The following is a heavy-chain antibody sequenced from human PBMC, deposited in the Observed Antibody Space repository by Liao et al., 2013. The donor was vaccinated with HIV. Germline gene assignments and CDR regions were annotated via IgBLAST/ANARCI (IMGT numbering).Heavy chain of an antibody. CDR3: ARRRDSSGYYSVGYFHH. J-gene: IGHJ1*01. CDR2: IYDSGST. Sequence: QVQLQESGPGLVKPSETLSLTCTVSGGSTSNYYWSWIRQPPGKGLEWIGYIYDSGSTNYNPSLKSRVTISVDTSKNQFSLKLSSVTAADTAVYYCARRRDSSGYYSVGYFHHWGQGTLVTVSS. D-gene: IGHD3-22*01. V-gene: IGHV4-59*12. CDR1: GGSTSNYY.